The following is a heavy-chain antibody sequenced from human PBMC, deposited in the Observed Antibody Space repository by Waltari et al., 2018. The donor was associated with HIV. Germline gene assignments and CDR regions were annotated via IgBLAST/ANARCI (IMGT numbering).Heavy chain of an antibody. D-gene: IGHD3-10*02. CDR1: GGSFGAHQ. CDR2: LVPTTQRK. V-gene: IGHV1-69*02. Sequence: QVQLVQSGPELKRPGSSVKVSCTASGGSFGAHQINWVRQAPGQGLEWLATLVPTTQRKYSSQNFSGRVTLTADKSTATAFMHLAGLTAVDTAVYYCLLGSHYYVSASYYERWGPGSLVAVS. J-gene: IGHJ1*01. CDR3: LLGSHYYVSASYYER.